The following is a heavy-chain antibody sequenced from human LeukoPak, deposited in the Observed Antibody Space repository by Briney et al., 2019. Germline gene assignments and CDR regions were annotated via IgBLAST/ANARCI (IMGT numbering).Heavy chain of an antibody. CDR2: IIPISGIA. D-gene: IGHD6-19*01. Sequence: SVKVSCKASGGTFSSYAISWVRQAPGQGLEWMGRIIPISGIANYTQKFQGRVTITADKSTSTAYMELSSLRSEDTAVYYCARGARIAVAGTDYYYGMDVWGQGTTVTVSS. J-gene: IGHJ6*02. V-gene: IGHV1-69*04. CDR3: ARGARIAVAGTDYYYGMDV. CDR1: GGTFSSYA.